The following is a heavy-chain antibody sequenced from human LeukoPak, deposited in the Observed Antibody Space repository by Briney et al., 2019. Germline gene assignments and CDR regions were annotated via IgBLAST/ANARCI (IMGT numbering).Heavy chain of an antibody. CDR2: ISGSGGST. D-gene: IGHD1-14*01. Sequence: PGGSLRLSCAASGFTFSIYSMNWVRQAPGKGLEWVSAISGSGGSTYYADSVKGRFTISRDNSKNTLYLQMNSLRAEDTAVYYCARAGRNYYFDYWGQGTLVTVSS. J-gene: IGHJ4*02. V-gene: IGHV3-23*01. CDR3: ARAGRNYYFDY. CDR1: GFTFSIYS.